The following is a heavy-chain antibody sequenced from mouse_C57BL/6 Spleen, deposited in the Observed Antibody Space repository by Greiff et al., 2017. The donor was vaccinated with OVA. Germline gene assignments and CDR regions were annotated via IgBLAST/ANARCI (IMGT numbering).Heavy chain of an antibody. CDR3: ARKELGDGWFAV. CDR1: GFTFSDYG. V-gene: IGHV5-17*01. CDR2: ISSGSSTI. Sequence: EVQGVESGGGLVKPGGSLKLSCAASGFTFSDYGMHWVRQAPEKGLEWVAYISSGSSTIYYADPVQGRFPIPGDNAKNTLFLQMTRLRSEDTAMYYCARKELGDGWFAVWGKGTTVTVSA. J-gene: IGHJ1*03. D-gene: IGHD4-1*01.